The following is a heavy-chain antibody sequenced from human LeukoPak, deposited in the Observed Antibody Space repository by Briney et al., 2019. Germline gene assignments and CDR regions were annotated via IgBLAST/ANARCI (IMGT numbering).Heavy chain of an antibody. V-gene: IGHV4-61*02. CDR1: GGSISSGSYY. J-gene: IGHJ3*02. CDR2: VYSSGST. D-gene: IGHD3-22*01. Sequence: SETLSLTCTVSGGSISSGSYYWSWIRQPAGKGLEWIGRVYSSGSTDYNPSLKSRVTVSVDTSKNQFSLKLSSVTAADTAVYYCAIDTYYYDSGGFDDAFDIWSQGTMVTVSS. CDR3: AIDTYYYDSGGFDDAFDI.